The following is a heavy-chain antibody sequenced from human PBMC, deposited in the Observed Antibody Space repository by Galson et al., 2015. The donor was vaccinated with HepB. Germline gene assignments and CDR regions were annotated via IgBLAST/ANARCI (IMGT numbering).Heavy chain of an antibody. Sequence: SVKVSCKASGYTFTSYYMHWVRQAPGQGLEWMGIINPSGGSTSYAQKFQGRVTMTRDTSTSTVYMELSSLRSEDTAVYYCARVGYCSSTSCYLYFDYWGQGTLVTVSS. CDR2: INPSGGST. CDR1: GYTFTSYY. V-gene: IGHV1-46*01. D-gene: IGHD2-2*01. J-gene: IGHJ4*02. CDR3: ARVGYCSSTSCYLYFDY.